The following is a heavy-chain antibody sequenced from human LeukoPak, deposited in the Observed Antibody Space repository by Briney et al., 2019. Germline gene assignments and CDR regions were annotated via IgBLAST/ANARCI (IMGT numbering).Heavy chain of an antibody. D-gene: IGHD7-27*01. CDR3: ARDKNWGGDFDY. Sequence: GGSLRLSCAASGFTFSSYAMHWVRQAPGKGLEWVAVISYDGSNKYYADSVKGRFTISRDNSKNTLYLQMNSLRAEDTAVYYCARDKNWGGDFDYWGQGTLVTVSS. V-gene: IGHV3-30-3*01. J-gene: IGHJ4*02. CDR2: ISYDGSNK. CDR1: GFTFSSYA.